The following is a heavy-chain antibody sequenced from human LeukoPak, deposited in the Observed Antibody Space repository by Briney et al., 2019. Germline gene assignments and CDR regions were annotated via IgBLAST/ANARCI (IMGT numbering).Heavy chain of an antibody. J-gene: IGHJ4*02. CDR1: GGTSSTYA. D-gene: IGHD6-13*01. CDR2: IIPILGVA. V-gene: IGHV1-69*04. CDR3: ARAGGLAAAGY. Sequence: GSSVKVSCKASGGTSSTYAISWVRQAPGQGLEWMGRIIPILGVANFAPKFQGRVSITADKSTSTAYTELSNLRSEDTAVYYCARAGGLAAAGYWGQGTLVTVSS.